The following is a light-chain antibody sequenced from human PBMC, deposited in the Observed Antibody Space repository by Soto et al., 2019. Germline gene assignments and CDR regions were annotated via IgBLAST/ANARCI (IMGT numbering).Light chain of an antibody. V-gene: IGKV3-15*01. Sequence: EVVMTQSPATLSVSPGYRASLSFRASQSVSSNLAWYQQKPGQAHRLLIYGASTRATGIPARFSGSGSGTDFTLTISSLQSEEFAVYYCKEYNNWPLTFGQGNKVDIK. CDR2: GAS. CDR1: QSVSSN. J-gene: IGKJ1*01. CDR3: KEYNNWPLT.